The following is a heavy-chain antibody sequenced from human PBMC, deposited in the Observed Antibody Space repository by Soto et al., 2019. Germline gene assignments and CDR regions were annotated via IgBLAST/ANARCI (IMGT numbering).Heavy chain of an antibody. Sequence: SETLSLTCAISGAPITCGDYSWNWIRQPPGKGLEWIGYIFHGGSTYYNPSLRSRVTISGDRSRTQFSRKMCSVTAADTAVDYCCSSRVVVTGAVMFPGLDLWGQGDLVTVSS. D-gene: IGHD6-13*01. CDR2: IFHGGST. J-gene: IGHJ5*02. V-gene: IGHV4-30-2*01. CDR1: GAPITCGDYS. CDR3: CSSRVVVTGAVMFPGLDL.